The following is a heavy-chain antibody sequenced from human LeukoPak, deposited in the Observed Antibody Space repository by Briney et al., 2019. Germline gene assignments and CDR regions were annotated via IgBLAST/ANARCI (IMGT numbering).Heavy chain of an antibody. CDR1: GGSISSYY. CDR3: ARHGHCSGGSCYSYSWFDP. Sequence: PSETLSLTCTVSGGSISSYYWSWIRQPPGKGLEWIGYIYYSGSTNYNPSLNSRVTISVDTSKNQFSLKLSSVTAADTAVYYCARHGHCSGGSCYSYSWFDPWGQGTLVTVSS. D-gene: IGHD2-15*01. V-gene: IGHV4-59*08. J-gene: IGHJ5*02. CDR2: IYYSGST.